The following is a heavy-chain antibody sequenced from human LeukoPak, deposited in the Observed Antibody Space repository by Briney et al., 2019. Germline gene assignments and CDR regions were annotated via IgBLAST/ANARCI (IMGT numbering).Heavy chain of an antibody. Sequence: GASMKVSCKASGYTFTNYDIHWVRQATGQGLEWMGWMNPYSGNTGYAQNFQGRITITRNTSISTAYMELSSLRSEDTAVYYCARTQQLVLRSPLDPWGQGTLVTVSS. CDR1: GYTFTNYD. CDR2: MNPYSGNT. CDR3: ARTQQLVLRSPLDP. D-gene: IGHD6-13*01. V-gene: IGHV1-8*03. J-gene: IGHJ5*02.